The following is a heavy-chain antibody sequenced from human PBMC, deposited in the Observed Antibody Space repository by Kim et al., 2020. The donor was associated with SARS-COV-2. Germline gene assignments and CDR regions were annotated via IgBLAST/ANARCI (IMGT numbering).Heavy chain of an antibody. V-gene: IGHV4-39*07. J-gene: IGHJ5*02. CDR1: GGSISRSSYY. CDR3: AQTMVSRWFDP. CDR2: IYYSGST. D-gene: IGHD3-10*01. Sequence: SETLSLTCTVSGGSISRSSYYWGWIRQPPGKGLEWIGSIYYSGSTYYNPSLESRVTISVDTSKNQFSLKLSSVTAADTAVYYCAQTMVSRWFDPWGQGTLVTVSS.